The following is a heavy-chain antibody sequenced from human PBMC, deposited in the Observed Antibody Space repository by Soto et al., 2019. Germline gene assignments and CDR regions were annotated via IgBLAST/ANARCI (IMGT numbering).Heavy chain of an antibody. D-gene: IGHD1-26*01. CDR2: IYHKGIT. V-gene: IGHV4-4*02. Sequence: QVQLQESGPGLVRPSETLSLTCVVSGGSITSTNWWSWVRQPPGKGLEWIGEIYHKGITDYNPSLKSRVTMSVDKSKNQVSLKLNSVTAADTAVYYRARDPHSGRNFDYWGQGTLVTVSS. J-gene: IGHJ4*02. CDR1: GGSITSTNW. CDR3: ARDPHSGRNFDY.